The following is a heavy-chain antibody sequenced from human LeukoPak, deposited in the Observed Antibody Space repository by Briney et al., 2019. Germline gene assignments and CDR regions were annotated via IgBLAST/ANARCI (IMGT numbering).Heavy chain of an antibody. CDR2: INHSGST. CDR1: GGSISSGGYY. V-gene: IGHV4-31*03. Sequence: PSQTLSLTCTVSGGSISSGGYYWSWIRQHPGKGLEWIGEINHSGSTNYNPFLKSRVTISVDTSKNQFSLKLSSVTAADTAVYYCARGGDYYDSSGYQLDYWGQGTLVTVSS. D-gene: IGHD3-22*01. J-gene: IGHJ4*02. CDR3: ARGGDYYDSSGYQLDY.